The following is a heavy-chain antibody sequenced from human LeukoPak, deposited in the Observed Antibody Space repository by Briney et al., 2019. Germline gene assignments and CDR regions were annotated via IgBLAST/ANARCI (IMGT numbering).Heavy chain of an antibody. CDR2: IYNSGST. CDR1: GGSISSYY. Sequence: SETLSLACTVSGGSISSYYWSWIRQPPGKGLEWIGYIYNSGSTNYYPSIKSRVTISVDTSKNQFYLKLSSVTAADTAVYYCAGVLKWLLVSDNNWFDPWGQGTLVTVSS. J-gene: IGHJ5*02. CDR3: AGVLKWLLVSDNNWFDP. V-gene: IGHV4-59*01. D-gene: IGHD3-3*01.